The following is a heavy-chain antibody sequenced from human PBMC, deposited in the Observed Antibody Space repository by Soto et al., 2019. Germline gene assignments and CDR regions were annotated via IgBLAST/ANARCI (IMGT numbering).Heavy chain of an antibody. CDR2: ISSSSSYI. Sequence: PGGSLRLSCAASGFTFSSCAMGWVRQAPGKGLEWVSSISSSSSYIYYADSVKGRFTISRDNAKNSLYLQMNSLRAEDTAVYYCARVPTSVLLWFGELSHYYYYGMDVWGQGTTVTVSS. CDR3: ARVPTSVLLWFGELSHYYYYGMDV. D-gene: IGHD3-10*01. J-gene: IGHJ6*02. V-gene: IGHV3-21*01. CDR1: GFTFSSCA.